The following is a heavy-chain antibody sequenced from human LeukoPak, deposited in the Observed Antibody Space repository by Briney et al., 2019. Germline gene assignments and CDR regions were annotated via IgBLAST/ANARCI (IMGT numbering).Heavy chain of an antibody. J-gene: IGHJ4*02. V-gene: IGHV3-23*01. D-gene: IGHD1-26*01. Sequence: PGGSLRLSCAASGFTFSSYAMSWVRQAPGKGLERVSAISGSGGSTYYADSVKGRFTISRDNSKNTLYLQMNSLRAEDTAVYYCAKVLGRGSYHFDYWGQGTLVTVSS. CDR1: GFTFSSYA. CDR3: AKVLGRGSYHFDY. CDR2: ISGSGGST.